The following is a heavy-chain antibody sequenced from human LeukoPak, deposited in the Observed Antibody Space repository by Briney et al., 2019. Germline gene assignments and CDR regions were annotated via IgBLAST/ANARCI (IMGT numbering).Heavy chain of an antibody. V-gene: IGHV1-8*01. J-gene: IGHJ4*02. CDR3: ARGRRSSGWYIDY. D-gene: IGHD6-19*01. Sequence: ASVKVSFKSSVYTFTIYDINWVRQATGQGLEWMGWMNPNSGNTGYAQKFQGRVTMTRNTSISTAYMELSSLRSEDTAVYYCARGRRSSGWYIDYWGQGTLVTVSS. CDR2: MNPNSGNT. CDR1: VYTFTIYD.